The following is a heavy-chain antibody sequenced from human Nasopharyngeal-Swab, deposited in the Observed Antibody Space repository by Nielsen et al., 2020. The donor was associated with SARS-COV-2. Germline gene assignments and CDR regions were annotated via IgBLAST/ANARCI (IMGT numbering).Heavy chain of an antibody. V-gene: IGHV1-69*13. D-gene: IGHD1-14*01. Sequence: SVKVSCKASAGTFSNYAINWLRHVPGQGLEWMGGIIPIFTRPNTAQKFQGRVTLTADDSTSTAYMELSSLRYEDTAVYYCARVPTPEVYYYGMDVWGQGTSVTVSS. CDR2: IIPIFTRP. J-gene: IGHJ6*02. CDR3: ARVPTPEVYYYGMDV. CDR1: AGTFSNYA.